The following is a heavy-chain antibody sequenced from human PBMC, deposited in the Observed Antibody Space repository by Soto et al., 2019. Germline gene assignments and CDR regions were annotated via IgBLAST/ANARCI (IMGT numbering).Heavy chain of an antibody. V-gene: IGHV1-69*06. CDR1: GGTFSSYA. Sequence: QVQLVQSGAEVKKTGSSVKVSCKASGGTFSSYAISWVRQAPGQGHEWMGGIIPIFGTANYAQKFQGKVPITADKSTSTASMELSILRSEDTAVYYCARESSVTKSTGAFDIWGQGTMVTVSS. CDR2: IIPIFGTA. D-gene: IGHD2-8*02. J-gene: IGHJ3*02. CDR3: ARESSVTKSTGAFDI.